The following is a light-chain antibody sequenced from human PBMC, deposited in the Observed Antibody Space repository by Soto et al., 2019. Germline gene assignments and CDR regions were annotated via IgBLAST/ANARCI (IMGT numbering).Light chain of an antibody. Sequence: DILMTQSPSSLSTSVGDSVTITCRASQSILNYVNWYQQKPGKAPKVLIYATSILQGGVSSRFSGSGSETDFTLTISNLQPEDFATYHCQQSYSIPYTFGQGTKLEI. CDR1: QSILNY. J-gene: IGKJ2*01. CDR2: ATS. CDR3: QQSYSIPYT. V-gene: IGKV1-39*01.